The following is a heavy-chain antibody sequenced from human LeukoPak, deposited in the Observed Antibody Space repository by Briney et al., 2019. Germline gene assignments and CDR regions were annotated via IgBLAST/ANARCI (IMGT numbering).Heavy chain of an antibody. Sequence: GGSLRLSCAASGFTFSSYAMHWVRQPPGKGLEYVSAISTNGISTYYATSVKGRFTISRDNSKNTLYLQMNSLRAEDTAVYYCARLWGSYYYYYMDVWGKGTTVTISS. D-gene: IGHD3-16*01. CDR2: ISTNGIST. CDR3: ARLWGSYYYYYMDV. CDR1: GFTFSSYA. J-gene: IGHJ6*03. V-gene: IGHV3-64*01.